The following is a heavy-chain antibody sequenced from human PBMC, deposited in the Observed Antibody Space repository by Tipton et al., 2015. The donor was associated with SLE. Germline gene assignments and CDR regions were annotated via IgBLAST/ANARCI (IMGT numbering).Heavy chain of an antibody. CDR2: INAGDGDT. CDR3: ARGKGGITYFYNYMDV. D-gene: IGHD2-15*01. J-gene: IGHJ6*03. V-gene: IGHV1-8*02. CDR1: GYRFNYYA. Sequence: QLVQSGAEVKKPGASVRISCKAYGYRFNYYALHWVRQAPGQSLEWMGWINAGDGDTGYAQKFQGRVSMTRNTSISTAYMELSSLRSEDTAVYYCARGKGGITYFYNYMDVWGKGTTVTVSS.